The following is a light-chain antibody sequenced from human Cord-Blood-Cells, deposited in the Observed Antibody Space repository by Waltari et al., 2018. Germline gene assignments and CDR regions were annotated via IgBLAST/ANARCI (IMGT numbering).Light chain of an antibody. CDR2: EGS. CDR3: CSYAGSSTYV. CDR1: SSDGGRYNL. J-gene: IGLJ1*01. V-gene: IGLV2-23*01. Sequence: QSALTQPASVSGSPGQSITISCTGPSSDGGRYNLVSWYQQHPGKAPKLMIYEGSKRPSGVSNRFSGSKSGNTASLTISGLQAEDEADYYCCSYAGSSTYVFGTGTKVTVL.